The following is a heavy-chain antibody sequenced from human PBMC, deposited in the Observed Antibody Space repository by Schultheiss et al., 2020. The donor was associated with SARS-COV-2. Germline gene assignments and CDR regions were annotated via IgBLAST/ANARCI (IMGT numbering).Heavy chain of an antibody. Sequence: SETLSLTCAVYGGPFSGYSWSWIRQPPGKGLEWIGEISRDGSAKYNPSLKSRVSMSVVSSKNQFSLRLTSVTAADTAMYYCAKYESGTMEDYWGQGILVTVSS. CDR2: ISRDGSA. D-gene: IGHD1-7*01. J-gene: IGHJ4*02. CDR1: GGPFSGYS. CDR3: AKYESGTMEDY. V-gene: IGHV4-34*01.